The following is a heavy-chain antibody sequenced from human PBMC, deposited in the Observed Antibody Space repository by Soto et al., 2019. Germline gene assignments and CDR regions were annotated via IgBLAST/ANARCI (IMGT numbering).Heavy chain of an antibody. CDR3: ARLAAVGTGLFDP. CDR1: GGSITSDGYS. D-gene: IGHD6-13*01. J-gene: IGHJ5*02. Sequence: SETLSLTCAVSGGSITSDGYSWSWIRQPPGEGPEWIGYIHHGGITYYNPSLKSRVTISLDRSKNEFSLKLTSVTAADTAVYYCARLAAVGTGLFDPWGQGSLVT. V-gene: IGHV4-30-2*01. CDR2: IHHGGIT.